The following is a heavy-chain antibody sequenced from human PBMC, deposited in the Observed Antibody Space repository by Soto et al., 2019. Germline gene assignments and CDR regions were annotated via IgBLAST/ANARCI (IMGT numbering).Heavy chain of an antibody. CDR2: IYHSGST. CDR1: GGSVSSSNW. CDR3: ANLDMITFGGIIGPNDEFDI. J-gene: IGHJ3*02. Sequence: PSETLSLTCAVSGGSVSSSNWCSWVRQPPGKGLEWIGEIYHSGSTNYNPSLKSRVTISVDKSKNQFSLKLSSVTAADTAVYYCANLDMITFGGIIGPNDEFDIWGQGTMVT. D-gene: IGHD3-16*01. V-gene: IGHV4-4*02.